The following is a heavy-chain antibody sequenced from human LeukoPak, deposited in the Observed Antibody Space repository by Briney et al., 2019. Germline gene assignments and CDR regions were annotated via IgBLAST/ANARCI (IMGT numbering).Heavy chain of an antibody. V-gene: IGHV4-39*07. D-gene: IGHD4-17*01. J-gene: IGHJ4*02. CDR1: GGSISSSSYY. CDR3: ARTMTTVTLGLQY. Sequence: PSETLSLTCTVSGGSISSSSYYWGWIRQPPGKGLEWFGSIYYSGSTYYNSSLKSRVTISVDTSKNQFSLKLSSVTAADTAVYYWARTMTTVTLGLQYWGQGTLVTVSS. CDR2: IYYSGST.